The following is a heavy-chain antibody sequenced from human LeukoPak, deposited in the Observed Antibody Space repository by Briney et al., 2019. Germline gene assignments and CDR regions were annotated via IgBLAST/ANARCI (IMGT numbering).Heavy chain of an antibody. CDR2: ISAYNGNT. CDR1: GYTFTSYG. V-gene: IGHV1-18*01. Sequence: ASVKVSCKASGYTFTSYGINWVRQAPGQGLEWMGWISAYNGNTNYAQKLQGRVTMTTDTSTSTDYMELRSLRSDDTAVYYCARGHYVQPYDASDIWGQGTMVTVSS. D-gene: IGHD3-10*02. J-gene: IGHJ3*02. CDR3: ARGHYVQPYDASDI.